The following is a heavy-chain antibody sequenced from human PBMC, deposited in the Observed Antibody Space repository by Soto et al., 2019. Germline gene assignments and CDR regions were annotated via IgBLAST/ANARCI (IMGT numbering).Heavy chain of an antibody. D-gene: IGHD3-10*01. CDR3: ARDRHTGFGELWRGFDY. CDR2: INPIFGTA. CDR1: GGTFSSYA. Sequence: QVQLVQSGAEVKKPGSSVKVSCKASGGTFSSYAISWVRQAPGQGLEWMGGINPIFGTANYAQKFQGRVTITADESTSTAYMELSSLRSEDTAVYYCARDRHTGFGELWRGFDYWGQGTLVTVSS. J-gene: IGHJ4*02. V-gene: IGHV1-69*01.